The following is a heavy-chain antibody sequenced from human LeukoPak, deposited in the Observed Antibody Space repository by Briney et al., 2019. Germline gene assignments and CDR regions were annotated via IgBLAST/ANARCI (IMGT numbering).Heavy chain of an antibody. CDR2: IRAKTFGGAS. D-gene: IGHD2-2*01. Sequence: GRSLRISCTASGLTFGGHAMSWGRQAPGKGLEWLSRIRAKTFGGASEYAASVKCRFTISRDDSKSIAYLQMDSLTTEHTAVNYCTRDSLYCSTSTCYGSSAIFYYYMDAWGKGTMVTVSS. CDR3: TRDSLYCSTSTCYGSSAIFYYYMDA. CDR1: GLTFGGHA. V-gene: IGHV3-49*04. J-gene: IGHJ6*03.